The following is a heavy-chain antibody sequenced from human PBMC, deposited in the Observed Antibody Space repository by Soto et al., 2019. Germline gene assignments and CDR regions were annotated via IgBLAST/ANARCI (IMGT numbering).Heavy chain of an antibody. CDR3: ARSAISPYGGLIGPFDY. CDR2: INPGNGNT. J-gene: IGHJ4*02. D-gene: IGHD3-16*02. V-gene: IGHV1-3*05. Sequence: QVQLVQSGGEEKKPGASVKVSCEASGYTFIGSAIHWLRQAPGQRLEWMGWINPGNGNTRYSQKFLGRVTIIKDTSASTVYLELGSLRSEDTAVYYCARSAISPYGGLIGPFDYWGQGNLVTVSS. CDR1: GYTFIGSA.